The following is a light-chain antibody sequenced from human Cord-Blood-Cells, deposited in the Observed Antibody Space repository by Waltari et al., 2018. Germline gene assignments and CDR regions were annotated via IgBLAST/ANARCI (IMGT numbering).Light chain of an antibody. CDR1: QSISSY. CDR2: AAS. J-gene: IGKJ1*01. V-gene: IGKV1-39*01. Sequence: DIQITQSPSSLSASVGDRVTITCRASQSISSYLNWYQQKPGKAPKLLIYAASSLQSGVPSRCSGSGSGTDFTRTISSLQPEDFATYYFQQSYSTPRTFGQGTKVEIK. CDR3: QQSYSTPRT.